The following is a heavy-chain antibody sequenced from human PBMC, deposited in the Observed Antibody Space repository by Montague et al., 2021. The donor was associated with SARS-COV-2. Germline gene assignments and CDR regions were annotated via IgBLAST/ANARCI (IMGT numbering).Heavy chain of an antibody. CDR2: INHSGST. CDR3: ARVRAVPAAMRIFSLGRSYYGMDV. CDR1: GGSFSGYY. Sequence: SETLSLTCAVYGGSFSGYYWSWIRQPPGKGLEWIGEINHSGSTNYNPSLKIRVTISVDTSKNQFSLKLSSVTAADTAVYYCARVRAVPAAMRIFSLGRSYYGMDVWGQGTTVTVSS. V-gene: IGHV4-34*01. D-gene: IGHD2-2*01. J-gene: IGHJ6*02.